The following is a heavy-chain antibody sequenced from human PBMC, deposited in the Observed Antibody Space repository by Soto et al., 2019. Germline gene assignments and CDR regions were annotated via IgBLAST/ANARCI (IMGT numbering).Heavy chain of an antibody. CDR2: IYHSGRT. CDR3: ARGPYDSSGFYSAFDI. D-gene: IGHD3-22*01. V-gene: IGHV4-30-2*01. Sequence: SETLSLTCAVSGGSISSGAYSWSWIRQPPGKGLEWIGYIYHSGRTYYNPSLKSRVTVSIDRSKNQFSLKLSSVTAADTAVFYCARGPYDSSGFYSAFDIWGQGTMVTVSS. J-gene: IGHJ3*02. CDR1: GGSISSGAYS.